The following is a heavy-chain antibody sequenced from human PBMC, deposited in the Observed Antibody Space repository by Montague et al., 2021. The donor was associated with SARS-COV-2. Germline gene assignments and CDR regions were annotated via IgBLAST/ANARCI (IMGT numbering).Heavy chain of an antibody. D-gene: IGHD1-1*01. CDR1: GFTFSSYW. V-gene: IGHV3-7*01. Sequence: SLRLSCAASGFTFSSYWMSWVRQAPGKGLEWVANIKQVGSEKYYVDSVXGLFTISRDNAKNSLYLQMNSLRAEDTAVYYCARVQRTTGTTRLGTYYYYYYGMDVWGQGTTVTVSS. J-gene: IGHJ6*02. CDR3: ARVQRTTGTTRLGTYYYYYYGMDV. CDR2: IKQVGSEK.